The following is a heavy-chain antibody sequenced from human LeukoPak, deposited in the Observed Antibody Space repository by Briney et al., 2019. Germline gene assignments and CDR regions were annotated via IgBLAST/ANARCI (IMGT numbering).Heavy chain of an antibody. CDR1: GGSISSGGYY. J-gene: IGHJ5*02. V-gene: IGHV4-31*03. Sequence: PSETLSLTCIVSGGSISSGGYYWSWIRQHPGTGLEWIGYIYYSGSTYYNPSLKSRVTISVDTSKNQFSLKLSSVTAADTAVYYCARAAVELELYNWFDPWGQGTLVTVSS. CDR2: IYYSGST. D-gene: IGHD1-7*01. CDR3: ARAAVELELYNWFDP.